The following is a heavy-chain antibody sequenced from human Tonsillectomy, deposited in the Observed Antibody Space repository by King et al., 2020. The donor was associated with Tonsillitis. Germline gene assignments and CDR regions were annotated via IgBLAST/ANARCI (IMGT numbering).Heavy chain of an antibody. CDR1: GFTFTSSA. V-gene: IGHV1-58*02. CDR2: IVVGSGNT. CDR3: AASRVATTPTGPSDY. Sequence: LQLVQSGPEVKKPGTSVKVSCKASGFTFTSSAMQWVRQALGQRLEWIGWIVVGSGNTNYAQKFQERVTITRDMSTSTAYMELSSLRSEDTAVYYCAASRVATTPTGPSDYWGQGTLVTVSS. J-gene: IGHJ4*02. D-gene: IGHD5-12*01.